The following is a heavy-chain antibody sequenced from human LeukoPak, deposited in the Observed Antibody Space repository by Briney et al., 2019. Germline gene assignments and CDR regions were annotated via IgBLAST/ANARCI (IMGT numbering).Heavy chain of an antibody. Sequence: PSETLSLTCTVSGGSISSGGYYWSWIRQHPGEGLEWIGYIYYSGSTYYNPSLKSRVTISVDTSKNQFSLKLSSVTAADTAVYYCARSRNFNNWFDPWGQGTLVTVSS. CDR2: IYYSGST. CDR1: GGSISSGGYY. J-gene: IGHJ5*02. D-gene: IGHD4-4*01. CDR3: ARSRNFNNWFDP. V-gene: IGHV4-31*03.